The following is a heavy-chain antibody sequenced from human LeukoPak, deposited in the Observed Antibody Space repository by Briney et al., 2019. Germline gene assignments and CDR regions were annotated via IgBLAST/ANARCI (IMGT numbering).Heavy chain of an antibody. V-gene: IGHV3-30*02. CDR2: IRYDGSNK. Sequence: GGSLRLSCSGYGFTFGDYSITWFRQAPGKGLEWVAYIRYDGSNKYYADSVKGRFTISRDTSKNTLYLQMNSLSAEDTAVYYCAKDGGYYDIDYWGQGTLVTVSS. J-gene: IGHJ4*02. D-gene: IGHD3-22*01. CDR1: GFTFGDYS. CDR3: AKDGGYYDIDY.